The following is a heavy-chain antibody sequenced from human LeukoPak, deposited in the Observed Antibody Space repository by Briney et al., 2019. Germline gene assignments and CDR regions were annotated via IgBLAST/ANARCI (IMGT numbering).Heavy chain of an antibody. CDR2: IYYSGST. J-gene: IGHJ4*02. CDR1: GGSISSGGYY. Sequence: TLSLTCPVPGGSISSGGYYWSWIRQHPGKGLEWIGYIYYSGSTYYNPSLKSRVTISVDTSKNQFSLKLSSVTAADTAVYYCARDSSPTSYFDYWGQGTLVTVSS. CDR3: ARDSSPTSYFDY. V-gene: IGHV4-31*03.